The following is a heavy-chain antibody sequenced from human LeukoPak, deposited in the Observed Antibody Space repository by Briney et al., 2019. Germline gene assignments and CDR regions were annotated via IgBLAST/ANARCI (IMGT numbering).Heavy chain of an antibody. CDR1: GFTFSSYG. CDR2: ISYDGSNK. J-gene: IGHJ6*03. Sequence: PGRSLRLSCAASGFTFSSYGMHWVRQAPGKGLEWVAVISYDGSNKYYADSVKGRFTISRDNSKNTLYLQMNSLRAEDTAVYYCAKDSRSVYANYYYYYMDVWGKGTTVTVSS. D-gene: IGHD2-8*01. V-gene: IGHV3-30*18. CDR3: AKDSRSVYANYYYYYMDV.